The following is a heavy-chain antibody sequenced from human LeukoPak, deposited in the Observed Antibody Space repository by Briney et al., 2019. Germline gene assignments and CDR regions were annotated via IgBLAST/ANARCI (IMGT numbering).Heavy chain of an antibody. D-gene: IGHD2-8*01. J-gene: IGHJ4*02. CDR1: GFAFSTNW. CDR2: ISTDARTI. Sequence: GGSLRLSCAASGFAFSTNWMHWVRQAPGKGLVWVSHISTDARTITYADSVKGRFTISRDNSNNTLYLEMSSVRPEDTATYYCATNRGCSTTRCNRAFDYWGQGTLVTVSS. V-gene: IGHV3-74*01. CDR3: ATNRGCSTTRCNRAFDY.